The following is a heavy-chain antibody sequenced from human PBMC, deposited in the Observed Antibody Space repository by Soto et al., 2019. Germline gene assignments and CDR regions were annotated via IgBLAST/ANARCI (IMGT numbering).Heavy chain of an antibody. J-gene: IGHJ6*02. Sequence: SETPSLTCAVYGGSFSGYYWSWIRQPPGKGLEWIGEINHSGSTNYNPSLKSRVTISVDTSKNQFSLKLSSVTAADTAVYYCARELGYCSSTSCYIRYYYGMDVWGQGTTVTVSS. D-gene: IGHD2-2*02. CDR3: ARELGYCSSTSCYIRYYYGMDV. CDR2: INHSGST. V-gene: IGHV4-34*01. CDR1: GGSFSGYY.